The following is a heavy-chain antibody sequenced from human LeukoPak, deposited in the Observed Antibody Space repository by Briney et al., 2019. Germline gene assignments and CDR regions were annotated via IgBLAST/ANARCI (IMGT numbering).Heavy chain of an antibody. V-gene: IGHV4-4*07. CDR3: ARVPCSGGSCYSTDY. CDR2: IYTSGST. J-gene: IGHJ4*02. D-gene: IGHD2-15*01. Sequence: SETLSLTCTVSGGSISSYYWSWIRQPPGKGLEWIGRIYTSGSTNYNPSLKSRVTMSVDTSKNQFSLKLSSVTAADTAVYYCARVPCSGGSCYSTDYWGQGTLVTVSS. CDR1: GGSISSYY.